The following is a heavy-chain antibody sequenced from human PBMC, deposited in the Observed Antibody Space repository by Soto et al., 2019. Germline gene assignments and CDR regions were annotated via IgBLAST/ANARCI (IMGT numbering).Heavy chain of an antibody. V-gene: IGHV1-69*13. CDR3: ARDAHYYDSSGSPSPLDY. CDR2: IIPIFGTA. D-gene: IGHD3-22*01. CDR1: GGTFSSYA. J-gene: IGHJ4*02. Sequence: GXSVKVSCKASGGTFSSYAISWVRQAPGQGLEWMGGIIPIFGTANYAQKFQGRVTITADESTSTAYMELSSLRSEDTAVYYCARDAHYYDSSGSPSPLDYWGQGTLVTVSS.